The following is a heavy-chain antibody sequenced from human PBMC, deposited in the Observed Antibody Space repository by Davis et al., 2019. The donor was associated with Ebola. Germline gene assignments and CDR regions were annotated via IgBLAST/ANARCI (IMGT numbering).Heavy chain of an antibody. CDR3: ARAGAMGV. CDR2: INTNTGNP. CDR1: GYSFTGNY. D-gene: IGHD3-16*01. J-gene: IGHJ3*01. Sequence: AASVKVSCKASGYSFTGNYVQWVRQAPGQGLEWMGWINTNTGNPMYAQGFTGRFVFSLDTSVSTAYLQISSLKAEDTAVYYCARAGAMGVWGQGTMVTVSS. V-gene: IGHV7-4-1*02.